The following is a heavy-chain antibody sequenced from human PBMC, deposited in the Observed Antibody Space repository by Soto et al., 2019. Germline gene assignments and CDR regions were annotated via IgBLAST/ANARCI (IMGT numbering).Heavy chain of an antibody. Sequence: QVQLVQSGAEVKKPGSSVKVSCKASGGTFSNYVVNWVRQAPGQGLEWMGRIIPISGAANYAQKFQGRVTITADKSTSTSSMELSSLRSEDTAVYYCARDMTRTVVPYFDFWGQGTLVNVSS. D-gene: IGHD1-7*01. CDR2: IIPISGAA. J-gene: IGHJ4*02. V-gene: IGHV1-69*06. CDR3: ARDMTRTVVPYFDF. CDR1: GGTFSNYV.